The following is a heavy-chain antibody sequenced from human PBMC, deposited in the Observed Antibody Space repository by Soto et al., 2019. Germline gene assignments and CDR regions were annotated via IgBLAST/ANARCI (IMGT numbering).Heavy chain of an antibody. CDR3: ARRPLNSNGAY. V-gene: IGHV3-53*01. CDR2: IYSSGST. D-gene: IGHD3-22*01. CDR1: GFTVSSND. J-gene: IGHJ4*02. Sequence: EVQLVESGGDLIQPGGSLRLSCAASGFTVSSNDMSWVRQAPGKGLEWVSLIYSSGSTHYADSVKGRFTISRDNSKNTVHLQMNTLRDEDTAVYYCARRPLNSNGAYWGQGTLVTVSS.